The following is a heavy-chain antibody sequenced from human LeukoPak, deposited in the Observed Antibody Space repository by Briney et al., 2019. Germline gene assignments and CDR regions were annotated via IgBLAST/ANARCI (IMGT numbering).Heavy chain of an antibody. D-gene: IGHD3-9*01. V-gene: IGHV3-21*01. CDR1: GFTFSSYS. J-gene: IGHJ3*02. CDR2: ISSSSSYI. Sequence: GGSLRLSCAASGFTFSSYSMNWVRQAPGKGLEWVSSISSSSSYIYYADSVKGRFTISRDNAKNSLYLQMNSLRAEDTAVYYCARDADYDILTGRHDAFDIWGQGTMVTVSS. CDR3: ARDADYDILTGRHDAFDI.